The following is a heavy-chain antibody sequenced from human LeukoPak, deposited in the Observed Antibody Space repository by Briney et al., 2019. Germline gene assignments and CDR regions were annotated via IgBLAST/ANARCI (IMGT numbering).Heavy chain of an antibody. CDR1: GYTFTSYD. CDR2: MNPNSGST. J-gene: IGHJ6*02. Sequence: WASVKVSCKASGYTFTSYDINWVRQATGQGLEWMGWMNPNSGSTGYAQKFQGRVTMTRNTSISTAYMELSSLRSEDTAAYYCARGRMTYYDFWSGYYRNYYGMDVWGQGTTVTVSS. CDR3: ARGRMTYYDFWSGYYRNYYGMDV. D-gene: IGHD3-3*01. V-gene: IGHV1-8*01.